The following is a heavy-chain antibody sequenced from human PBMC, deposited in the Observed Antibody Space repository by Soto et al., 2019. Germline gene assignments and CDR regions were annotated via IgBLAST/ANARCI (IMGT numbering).Heavy chain of an antibody. V-gene: IGHV3-23*01. Sequence: EVQLLESGGGLVQPGGSLRLSCAASGFTFSSYAMSWVRQAPGKGLEWVSAINPSGGGTFSADSVRGRFTISRDNSKNALYLQMTSLRADDTALYYSVKYRPTMVPPDWDVDLWGRGTLVTVSS. CDR3: VKYRPTMVPPDWDVDL. CDR2: INPSGGGT. D-gene: IGHD5-12*01. CDR1: GFTFSSYA. J-gene: IGHJ2*01.